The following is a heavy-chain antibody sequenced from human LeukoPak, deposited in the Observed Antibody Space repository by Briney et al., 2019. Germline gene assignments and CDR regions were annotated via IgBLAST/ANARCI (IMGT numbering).Heavy chain of an antibody. D-gene: IGHD3-9*01. J-gene: IGHJ5*02. CDR1: GGSISSGGYY. CDR2: IYYSGST. V-gene: IGHV4-31*03. CDR3: ARVMRISILTGYYQGDWFDP. Sequence: KASETLSLTCTVSGGSISSGGYYWSWIRQHPGKGLEWIGYIYYSGSTYYNPSLKSRVTISVDTSKNQFSPKLSSVTAADTAVYYCARVMRISILTGYYQGDWFDPWGQGTLVTVSS.